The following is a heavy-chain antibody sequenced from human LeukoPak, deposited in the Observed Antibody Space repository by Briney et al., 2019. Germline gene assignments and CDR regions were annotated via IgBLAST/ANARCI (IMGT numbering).Heavy chain of an antibody. CDR3: ARDRDGGYDSLYYYYYMDV. D-gene: IGHD5-12*01. V-gene: IGHV3-7*01. J-gene: IGHJ6*03. CDR2: IKQDGSEK. Sequence: GGSLRLSCAASGFTFSTYWMHWVRQAPGRGLEWVANIKQDGSEKTYVDSVKGRFTISRDNAKNSLFLQMDGLTAEDTAVYYCARDRDGGYDSLYYYYYMDVWGKGTTVTVSS. CDR1: GFTFSTYW.